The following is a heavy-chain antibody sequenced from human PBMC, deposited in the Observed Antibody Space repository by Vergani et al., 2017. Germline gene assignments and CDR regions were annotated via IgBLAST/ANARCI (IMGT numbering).Heavy chain of an antibody. D-gene: IGHD3-3*01. CDR2: IHSTGGT. Sequence: QVQLQESGPGLVKPSQTLSLTCTVSGGSINNGDYYWSWIRQPPGKGLEWIGYIHSTGGTYYNPSLKSRVTISEDTSKNQFSLKLSSVTAADTAVYYCARDSSITIFGVPLDVWGKGTTVTVSS. V-gene: IGHV4-30-4*01. CDR3: ARDSSITIFGVPLDV. J-gene: IGHJ6*04. CDR1: GGSINNGDYY.